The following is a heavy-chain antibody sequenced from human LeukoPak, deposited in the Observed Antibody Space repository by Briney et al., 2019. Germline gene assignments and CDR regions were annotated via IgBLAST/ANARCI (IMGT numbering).Heavy chain of an antibody. CDR3: AKAITAAAFDY. D-gene: IGHD6-25*01. CDR1: GYTFTSYG. V-gene: IGHV1-18*01. CDR2: ISAYNGNT. Sequence: GASVKVSCKASGYTFTSYGISWVRQAPGQGLEWMGWISAYNGNTSYAQKFQGRVTMTTDTSTSTAYMELRSLRSDDTAVFYCAKAITAAAFDYWGQGTLVTVSS. J-gene: IGHJ4*02.